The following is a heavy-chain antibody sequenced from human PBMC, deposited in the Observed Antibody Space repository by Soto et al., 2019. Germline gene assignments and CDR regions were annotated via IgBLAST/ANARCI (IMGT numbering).Heavy chain of an antibody. Sequence: EVQLLESGGGLVQAGESLRISCVASGFTFSDYSMTWLRQAPGKGLEWVSTISGNGGRTYYIESVKGRFTVSRDNSKNTLYLQMNSLRGDDTAAYYCAKDWTSIWGQGTMVTVSS. D-gene: IGHD3-3*01. CDR2: ISGNGGRT. CDR3: AKDWTSI. J-gene: IGHJ3*02. CDR1: GFTFSDYS. V-gene: IGHV3-23*01.